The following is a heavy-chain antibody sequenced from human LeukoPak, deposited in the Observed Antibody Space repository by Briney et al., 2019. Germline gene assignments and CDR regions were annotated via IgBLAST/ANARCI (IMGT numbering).Heavy chain of an antibody. Sequence: SETLSLTCTVSGGSISSYYWSWIRQPAGKGLEWIGRIYTSGSTNYNPSLKSRVTMSVDTSKNQFSLKLSSVTAADTAVYYCARGGPYNWKPPNPYYYYMDVWGKGTTVTVSS. D-gene: IGHD1-20*01. CDR2: IYTSGST. J-gene: IGHJ6*03. CDR1: GGSISSYY. CDR3: ARGGPYNWKPPNPYYYYMDV. V-gene: IGHV4-4*07.